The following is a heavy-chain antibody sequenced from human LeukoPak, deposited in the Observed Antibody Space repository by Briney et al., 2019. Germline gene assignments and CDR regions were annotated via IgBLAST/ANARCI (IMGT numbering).Heavy chain of an antibody. CDR1: GFTVNTNF. V-gene: IGHV3-48*01. CDR2: IRSSSET. Sequence: GGSLRLSCAAFGFTVNTNFMNWVRQAPGKGLEWVSHIRSSSETFYADSVKGRFTISRDNARNSLYLQMNNLRGEDTAIYYCARDAGNSGYGCDLWGQGTLVTVSS. D-gene: IGHD5-12*01. J-gene: IGHJ5*02. CDR3: ARDAGNSGYGCDL.